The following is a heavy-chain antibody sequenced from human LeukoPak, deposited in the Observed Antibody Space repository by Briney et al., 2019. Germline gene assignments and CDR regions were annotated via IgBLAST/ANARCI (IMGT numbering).Heavy chain of an antibody. Sequence: GGSLRLSCAASGFTFSSYAMSWVRQAPGKGLEWGSAISGSGGSTYYADSVKGRFTISRDNSKNTLYLQMNSLRAEDTAVYYCAKRDGYNSLYFDYWGQGTLVTVSS. V-gene: IGHV3-23*01. CDR3: AKRDGYNSLYFDY. J-gene: IGHJ4*02. D-gene: IGHD5-24*01. CDR1: GFTFSSYA. CDR2: ISGSGGST.